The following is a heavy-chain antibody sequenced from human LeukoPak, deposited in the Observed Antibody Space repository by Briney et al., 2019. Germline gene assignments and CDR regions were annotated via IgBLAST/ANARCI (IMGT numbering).Heavy chain of an antibody. CDR1: GFTFTSYA. D-gene: IGHD3-10*01. J-gene: IGHJ4*02. CDR2: ISNDGANT. V-gene: IGHV3-23*01. Sequence: GGSLRLSCAASGFTFTSYAMSWVRQAPGKGLEWVSTISNDGANTYYADSVKGRFTISRDNSKNTLYLQMNSLRAEDTAVYSCAKEYYSGSGTYLYYFDYWGQGTLVTVSS. CDR3: AKEYYSGSGTYLYYFDY.